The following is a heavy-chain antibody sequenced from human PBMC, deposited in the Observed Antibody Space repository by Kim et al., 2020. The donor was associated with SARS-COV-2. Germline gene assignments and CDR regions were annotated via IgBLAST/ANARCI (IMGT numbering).Heavy chain of an antibody. D-gene: IGHD6-13*01. CDR3: ARGKYSSSWYGHRDCFVP. CDR1: GGSFSGYY. Sequence: SETLSLTCAVYGGSFSGYYWSWIRQPPGQGLEWNGEVNNSGSTNSNPSLTSRVTISVATSKNKFSLTLSSVTAAATAVYYCARGKYSSSWYGHRDCFVPWRQEPLVTVSS. J-gene: IGHJ5*02. CDR2: VNNSGST. V-gene: IGHV4-34*01.